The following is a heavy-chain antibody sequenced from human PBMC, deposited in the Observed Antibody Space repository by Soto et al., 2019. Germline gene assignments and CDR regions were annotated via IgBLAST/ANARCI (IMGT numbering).Heavy chain of an antibody. CDR1: GFPFTSYG. J-gene: IGHJ4*02. Sequence: QVQLVESGGGVVQPGRSLRLSCAASGFPFTSYGMHWVREGPDKGLEWVAIISYDGSDKYYADSVKGRFTISRDNSKNTLYLKMNSLRPEDTALYYCVGGQYYFDYRGQGTLVLVSS. D-gene: IGHD3-10*01. V-gene: IGHV3-30*03. CDR2: ISYDGSDK. CDR3: VGGQYYFDY.